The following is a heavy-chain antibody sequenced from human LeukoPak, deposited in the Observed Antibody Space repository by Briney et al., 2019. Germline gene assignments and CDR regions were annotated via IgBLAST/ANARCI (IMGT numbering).Heavy chain of an antibody. D-gene: IGHD4-17*01. CDR2: IRYGGHT. Sequence: PSETLSLTCSVSGGAISTGSFFWGWIRQPPEKGLEWIGSIRYGGHTIYNPSFESRVTISIDRSQIQFSLNLDSVTAADTAVYYCVRQVHDYGDPRRFDYWGQGALVTVSS. CDR1: GGAISTGSFF. V-gene: IGHV4-39*01. J-gene: IGHJ4*02. CDR3: VRQVHDYGDPRRFDY.